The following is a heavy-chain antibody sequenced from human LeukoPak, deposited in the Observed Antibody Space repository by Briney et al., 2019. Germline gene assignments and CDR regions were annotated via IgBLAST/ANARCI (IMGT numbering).Heavy chain of an antibody. Sequence: GGSLRLSCAASGFALSGYRINWVRQAPGKGLEWVSLNARSDSDIYYAERLKGRFTISRDNARESVFMQLNTLRAEDTPVYYSTRDPGYSSSSISFWGQGTLVTVSS. CDR3: TRDPGYSSSSISF. CDR1: GFALSGYR. J-gene: IGHJ4*02. CDR2: NARSDSDI. V-gene: IGHV3-21*01. D-gene: IGHD6-6*01.